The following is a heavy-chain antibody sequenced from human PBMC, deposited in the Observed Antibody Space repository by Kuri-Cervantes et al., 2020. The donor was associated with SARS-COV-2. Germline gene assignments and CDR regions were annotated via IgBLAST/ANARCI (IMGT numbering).Heavy chain of an antibody. D-gene: IGHD3-22*01. CDR1: GGSISSGGYS. V-gene: IGHV4-30-2*01. J-gene: IGHJ6*02. CDR3: VRMSYYDSSGGVAMDV. CDR2: IYHSGST. Sequence: SQTLSLTCAVSGGSISSGGYSWSWIRQPPGKGLEWIGYIYHSGSTYYNPSLKSRVTISVDKSKNQFSLKLSSVTAADTAVYYCVRMSYYDSSGGVAMDVRGQGTTVTVSS.